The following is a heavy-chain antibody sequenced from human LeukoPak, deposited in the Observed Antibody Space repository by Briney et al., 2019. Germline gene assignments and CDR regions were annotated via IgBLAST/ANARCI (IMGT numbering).Heavy chain of an antibody. CDR3: ARENDYGGNFDY. CDR1: GYTFTSYG. CDR2: ISAYNGNT. J-gene: IGHJ4*02. D-gene: IGHD4-23*01. V-gene: IGHV1-18*01. Sequence: ASVKVSCKASGYTFTSYGISWVRQAPGQGLEWMGWISAYNGNTNYAQKLQGRVTITTDTSTSTAYMELRSLRSDDTAVYYCARENDYGGNFDYWGREPWSPSPQ.